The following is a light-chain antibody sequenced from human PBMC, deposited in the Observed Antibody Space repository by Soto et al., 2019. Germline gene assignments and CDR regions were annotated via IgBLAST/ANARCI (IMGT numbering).Light chain of an antibody. V-gene: IGLV2-8*01. CDR3: SSSAGGYTWV. J-gene: IGLJ3*02. Sequence: QSVLTQPASVSGSPGQSITISCTGTSSDVGRYNYVSWYQHHPGKAPRLIIYEVSKRPSGVPARFSGSKSGNTASLTVSGLQAEDEADYYCSSSAGGYTWVFGGGTKLTVL. CDR2: EVS. CDR1: SSDVGRYNY.